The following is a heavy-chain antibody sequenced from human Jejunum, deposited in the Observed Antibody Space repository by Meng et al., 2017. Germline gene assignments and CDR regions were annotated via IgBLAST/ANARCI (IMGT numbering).Heavy chain of an antibody. CDR3: TRDTFGPNHY. CDR1: GFTFSGYW. V-gene: IGHV3-74*01. D-gene: IGHD2/OR15-2a*01. J-gene: IGHJ4*02. CDR2: TNPDGSST. Sequence: GGSLRLSCTSSGFTFSGYWMHWVRQAPGKGLVWVSRTNPDGSSTSHADSVRSRFTISRNNTKNTLYLQMDSLRLEDTAIYFCTRDTFGPNHYWGQGTLVTVSS.